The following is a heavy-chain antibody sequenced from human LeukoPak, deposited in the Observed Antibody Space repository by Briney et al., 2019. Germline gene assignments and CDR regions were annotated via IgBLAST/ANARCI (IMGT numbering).Heavy chain of an antibody. CDR3: ASGLEGGGPMDYFDY. CDR1: GFTFSSYS. J-gene: IGHJ4*02. V-gene: IGHV3-21*01. CDR2: ISSSSSYI. D-gene: IGHD3-10*01. Sequence: GGSLRLSCAAFGFTFSSYSMNWVRQAPGKGLEWVSSISSSSSYIYYADSVKGRFTISRDNAKNSLYLKMNSLRAEDTAVYYCASGLEGGGPMDYFDYWGQGTLVTVSS.